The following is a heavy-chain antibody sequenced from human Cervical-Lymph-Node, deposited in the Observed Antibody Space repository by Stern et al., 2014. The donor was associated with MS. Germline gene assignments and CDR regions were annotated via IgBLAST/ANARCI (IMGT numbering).Heavy chain of an antibody. CDR2: MNPNTGNS. V-gene: IGHV1-8*01. D-gene: IGHD3-22*01. J-gene: IGHJ4*02. Sequence: QDQLVQSGAEVKKPGASVKVSCVTSGYTFTDSDIHWVRQVPGQGLEWMGWMNPNTGNSDYTQEFQGRVTLTSSLSITTAFMDLSSLRSEDTAVYYCARGPHQAYGSGYYFLLDDWGRGTVVTVSP. CDR1: GYTFTDSD. CDR3: ARGPHQAYGSGYYFLLDD.